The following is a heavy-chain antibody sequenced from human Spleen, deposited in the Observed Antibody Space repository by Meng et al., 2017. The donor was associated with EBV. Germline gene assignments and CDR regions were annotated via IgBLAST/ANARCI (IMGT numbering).Heavy chain of an antibody. CDR3: ARQLESHLFDY. CDR2: IMAVFGTV. J-gene: IGHJ4*02. Sequence: QGQLVQAGAGVKKPWSSVKVSCKASGDSFSNFAISWVRQAPGQGLEWMGGIMAVFGTVNYAQRFQGRVTITADKSTTTVYMELSSLRSEDTAVYYCARQLESHLFDYWGQGTLVTVSS. D-gene: IGHD1-1*01. CDR1: GDSFSNFA. V-gene: IGHV1-69*06.